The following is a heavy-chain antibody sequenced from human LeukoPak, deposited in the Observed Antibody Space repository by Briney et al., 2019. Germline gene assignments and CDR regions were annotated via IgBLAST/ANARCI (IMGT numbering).Heavy chain of an antibody. D-gene: IGHD3-10*01. V-gene: IGHV4-4*02. Sequence: PSETLSLTCAVSGGSISSSSWWSWVRQPPGKGLEWIGEIYHSGSTNYNPSLKSRVTISVDKSKNQFSLKLSSVTAADTAVYYCARMYYYGSGTYGMDVWGQGTTVTVSS. J-gene: IGHJ6*02. CDR3: ARMYYYGSGTYGMDV. CDR2: IYHSGST. CDR1: GGSISSSSW.